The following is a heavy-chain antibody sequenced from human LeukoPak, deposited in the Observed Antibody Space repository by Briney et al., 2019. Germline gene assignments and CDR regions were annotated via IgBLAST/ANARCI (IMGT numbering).Heavy chain of an antibody. J-gene: IGHJ4*02. D-gene: IGHD1-14*01. CDR3: ARDPEAKRGRDGLDY. Sequence: GGSPRLSCAASGFTFSNDWMSWVRQAPGKGLEWMASIKGDGSDKYYVDSVKGRFTISRDNAKNSMYLQMNSLRAEDTAVYYCARDPEAKRGRDGLDYWGPGTLVIVSS. CDR2: IKGDGSDK. CDR1: GFTFSNDW. V-gene: IGHV3-7*01.